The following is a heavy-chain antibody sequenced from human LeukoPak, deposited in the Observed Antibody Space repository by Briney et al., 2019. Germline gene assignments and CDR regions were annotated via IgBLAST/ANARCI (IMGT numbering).Heavy chain of an antibody. V-gene: IGHV1-8*01. CDR2: MNPNSGNT. CDR3: ARWGVTTGTTFDY. Sequence: ASVKVSCKASGYTFTSYDINWVRQATGQGLEWMGWMNPNSGNTGYAQKFQGRVTMTRNTSISTAYMELSSRRSEDTAVYYCARWGVTTGTTFDYWGQGTLVTVSS. CDR1: GYTFTSYD. D-gene: IGHD1-1*01. J-gene: IGHJ4*02.